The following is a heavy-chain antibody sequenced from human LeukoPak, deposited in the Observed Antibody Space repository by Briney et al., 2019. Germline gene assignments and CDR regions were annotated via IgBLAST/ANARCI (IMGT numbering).Heavy chain of an antibody. CDR2: INYSGRS. CDR1: GNSITSDF. Sequence: SETLSLTCIVSGNSITSDFWSWIRQSPGKGLEWIGYINYSGRSEYDPSLKGRVTISVDRSRKRVSLKMRSVTAADTAVYYCARLDCLSDECYNYWAVGALVTVSS. J-gene: IGHJ4*02. D-gene: IGHD2-21*01. CDR3: ARLDCLSDECYNY. V-gene: IGHV4-59*08.